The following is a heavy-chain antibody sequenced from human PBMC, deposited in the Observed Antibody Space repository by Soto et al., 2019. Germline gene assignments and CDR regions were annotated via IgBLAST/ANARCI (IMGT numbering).Heavy chain of an antibody. CDR2: LCGSGGGT. CDR3: ARAPEPSLLIVLSHY. Sequence: PGGSLRLSCEASGFTFSGYAMNWVRRAPGKGLEWVSSLCGSGGGTYYGDSVKGRFTISRDNSKNTAYLQMNSLRAEDTAIYYCARAPEPSLLIVLSHYWGQGTLVTVSS. V-gene: IGHV3-23*01. D-gene: IGHD6-6*01. J-gene: IGHJ4*02. CDR1: GFTFSGYA.